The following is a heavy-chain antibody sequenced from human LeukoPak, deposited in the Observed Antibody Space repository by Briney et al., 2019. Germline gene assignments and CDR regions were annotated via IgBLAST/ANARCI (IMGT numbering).Heavy chain of an antibody. J-gene: IGHJ4*02. Sequence: ASVKVSCKASGGTFSSYAISWVRQAPGQGLEWMGWISAYNGNTNYAQKLQGRVTMTTDTSTSTAYMELRSLRSDDAAVYYCARQFSPLPAAINYWGQGTLVTVSS. D-gene: IGHD2-2*01. CDR3: ARQFSPLPAAINY. V-gene: IGHV1-18*01. CDR2: ISAYNGNT. CDR1: GGTFSSYA.